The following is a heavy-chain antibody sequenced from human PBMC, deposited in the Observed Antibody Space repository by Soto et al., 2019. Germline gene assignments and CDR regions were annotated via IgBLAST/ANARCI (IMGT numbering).Heavy chain of an antibody. CDR3: ARFTYDFWSGYPHPV. V-gene: IGHV4-34*01. CDR2: INHSGST. J-gene: IGHJ6*02. CDR1: GGSFSGYY. Sequence: SETLSLTCAVYGGSFSGYYWSWIRQPPGKGLEWIGEINHSGSTNYNPSLKSRVTISVDTSKNQFSLKLSSVTAADTAVYYCARFTYDFWSGYPHPVWGQGTTVTV. D-gene: IGHD3-3*01.